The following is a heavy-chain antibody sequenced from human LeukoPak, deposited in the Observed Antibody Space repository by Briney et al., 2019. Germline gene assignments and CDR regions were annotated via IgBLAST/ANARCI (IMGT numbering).Heavy chain of an antibody. CDR2: IYTSGST. V-gene: IGHV4-4*09. CDR1: GGSISSYY. J-gene: IGHJ5*02. Sequence: SETLSLTCTVSGGSISSYYWSWIRQPPGKGLEGIGYIYTSGSTHYNPSLKSRVTISVDTSKNQFSLKLSSVTAAATAVYYCARAYYYDSSGWPPFDPWGQGTLVTVSS. D-gene: IGHD3-22*01. CDR3: ARAYYYDSSGWPPFDP.